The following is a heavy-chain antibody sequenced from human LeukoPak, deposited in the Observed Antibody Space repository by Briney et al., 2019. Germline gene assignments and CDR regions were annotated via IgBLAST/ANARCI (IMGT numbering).Heavy chain of an antibody. V-gene: IGHV3-66*04. J-gene: IGHJ5*02. Sequence: PGGSLRLSCAASGFTVTNNSMTWVRQAPGKGLEWVSPIYRRGTTYYADSVKGRFTISRDNSRNTLFLQMNSPRVEDTAVYYCARHQLRRLQYVSGGWFDPWGQGTLVTVSS. CDR2: IYRRGTT. CDR3: ARHQLRRLQYVSGGWFDP. D-gene: IGHD4-11*01. CDR1: GFTVTNNS.